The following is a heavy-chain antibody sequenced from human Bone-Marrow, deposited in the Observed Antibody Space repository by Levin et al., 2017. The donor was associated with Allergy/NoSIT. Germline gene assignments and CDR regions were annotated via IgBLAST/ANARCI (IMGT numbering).Heavy chain of an antibody. CDR2: VYDSGNA. CDR3: VNPDR. Sequence: SQTLSLTCAVSGGSVSSTSYYWGWVRQSPGKGLEWIGSVYDSGNAYYNTSLKSRVSISLDTSKNQFSLRLRSVTAADTAVYYCVNPDRWGQGTLVTVSS. V-gene: IGHV4-39*01. J-gene: IGHJ4*02. CDR1: GGSVSSTSYY.